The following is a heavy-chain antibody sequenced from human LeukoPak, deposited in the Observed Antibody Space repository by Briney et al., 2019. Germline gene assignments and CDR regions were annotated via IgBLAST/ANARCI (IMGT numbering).Heavy chain of an antibody. CDR3: ARDNRGFGELKAYAFDI. V-gene: IGHV4-61*02. CDR1: GGSISSGSYY. J-gene: IGHJ3*02. CDR2: IYTSGST. D-gene: IGHD3-10*01. Sequence: SQTLSLTCTVPGGSISSGSYYWSWIRQPAGKGLEWIGRIYTSGSTNYNPSLKSRVTISVDTSKNQFSLKLSSVTAADTAVYYCARDNRGFGELKAYAFDIWGQGTRVTVSS.